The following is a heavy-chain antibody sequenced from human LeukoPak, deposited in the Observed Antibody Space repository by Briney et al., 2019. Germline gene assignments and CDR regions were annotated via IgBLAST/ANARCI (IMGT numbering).Heavy chain of an antibody. D-gene: IGHD3-22*01. CDR3: ARAYYYDSSGYYPNPFDY. V-gene: IGHV5-51*01. J-gene: IGHJ4*02. CDR2: IYPGDSDT. CDR1: GYSFTSYW. Sequence: GESLKISCKGSGYSFTSYWIGWVRQMPGKGLEWMGIIYPGDSDTRYSPSFQGQVTISADKSISTAYLQWSSLKASDTAMYYCARAYYYDSSGYYPNPFDYWGQGTLVTVSS.